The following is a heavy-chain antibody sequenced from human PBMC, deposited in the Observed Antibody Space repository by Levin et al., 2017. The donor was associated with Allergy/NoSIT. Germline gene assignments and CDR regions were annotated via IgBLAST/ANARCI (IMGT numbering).Heavy chain of an antibody. CDR3: ARASGYCISTSCYMGALGY. CDR1: GFTFSSYG. J-gene: IGHJ4*02. V-gene: IGHV3-33*01. D-gene: IGHD2-2*02. CDR2: IWYDGSNK. Sequence: GGSLRLSCAASGFTFSSYGMHWVRQAPGKGLEWVAVIWYDGSNKYYADSVKGRFTISRDNSKNTLYLQMNSLRAEDTAVYYCARASGYCISTSCYMGALGYWGQGTLVTVSS.